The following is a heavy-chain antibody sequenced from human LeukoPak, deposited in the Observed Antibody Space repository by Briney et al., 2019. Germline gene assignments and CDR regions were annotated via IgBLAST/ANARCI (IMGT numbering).Heavy chain of an antibody. J-gene: IGHJ4*02. D-gene: IGHD4-17*01. CDR3: ARQTYGADY. V-gene: IGHV4-59*08. CDR2: IYYSEST. Sequence: PSETLSLTCTVSGGSISSYYWSWLRQPPGKGLEWIGYIYYSESTNYHPSLKSRVTISVDTSKNQFSLKLSSVTAADTAVYYCARQTYGADYWGQGTLVTVSS. CDR1: GGSISSYY.